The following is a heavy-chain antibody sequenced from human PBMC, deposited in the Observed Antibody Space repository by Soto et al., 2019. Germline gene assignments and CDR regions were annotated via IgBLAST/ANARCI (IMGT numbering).Heavy chain of an antibody. CDR1: GFTFSDYY. CDR2: ISSRGSTI. Sequence: QVQLVESGGGLVKPGGSLRLSCAASGFTFSDYYMSWIRQAPGKGLEWVSYISSRGSTIYYAVSVKGRFTISRDNAKHSRYLQSNSLRAEDTAVYYCAREGKSGDKRERYFDYWGQGTLVTVSS. V-gene: IGHV3-11*01. CDR3: AREGKSGDKRERYFDY. D-gene: IGHD4-17*01. J-gene: IGHJ4*02.